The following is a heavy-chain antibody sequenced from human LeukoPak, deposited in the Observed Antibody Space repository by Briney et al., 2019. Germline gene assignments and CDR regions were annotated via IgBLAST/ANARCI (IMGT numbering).Heavy chain of an antibody. D-gene: IGHD6-13*01. CDR2: ISSSSSYI. CDR1: GFTFSNSG. CDR3: ASHPAYFSSWSY. V-gene: IGHV3-21*01. Sequence: GGSLRLSCAASGFTFSNSGMNWVRQAPGRGLEWVSSISSSSSYIYYADSVKGRFTISRDNAKNSLYLQMNSLRAEDTAVYYCASHPAYFSSWSYWGQGTLVTVSS. J-gene: IGHJ4*02.